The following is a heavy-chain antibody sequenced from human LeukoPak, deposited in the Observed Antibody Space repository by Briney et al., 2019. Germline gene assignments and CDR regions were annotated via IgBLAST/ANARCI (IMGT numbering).Heavy chain of an antibody. CDR3: ASPYCSGGTCYAHDAFDI. D-gene: IGHD2-15*01. J-gene: IGHJ3*02. Sequence: ASVKVFCKASGYTFTSYGISWVRQAPGQGLEWMGWIIVYNGNTNYAQKLQGRVTMTTDTSTSTAYMELRSLRSDDTAVYYCASPYCSGGTCYAHDAFDIWGQGTMVTVSS. CDR1: GYTFTSYG. CDR2: IIVYNGNT. V-gene: IGHV1-18*01.